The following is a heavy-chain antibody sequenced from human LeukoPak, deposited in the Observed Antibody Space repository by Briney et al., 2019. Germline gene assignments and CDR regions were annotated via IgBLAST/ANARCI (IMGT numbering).Heavy chain of an antibody. J-gene: IGHJ4*02. CDR2: IYYSGST. V-gene: IGHV4-59*01. D-gene: IGHD3-9*01. CDR3: AGGEIYDILTGYYRVPEYYFDY. CDR1: GGSISSYY. Sequence: SETLSLTCTVSGGSISSYYWSWIRQPPGKGLEWIGYIYYSGSTNYNPSLKSRVTISVDTSKNQFSLKLSSVTAADTAVYYCAGGEIYDILTGYYRVPEYYFDYWGQGTLVTVSS.